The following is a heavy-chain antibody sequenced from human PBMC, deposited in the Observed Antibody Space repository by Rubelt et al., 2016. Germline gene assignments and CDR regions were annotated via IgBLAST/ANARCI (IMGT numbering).Heavy chain of an antibody. V-gene: IGHV1-69*05. J-gene: IGHJ3*02. CDR2: IIPIFGTA. D-gene: IGHD7-27*01. CDR3: ARDGLGNAAVDI. Sequence: QVQLVQSGAEVKKPGSSVKVSCKASGGTFSSYAISWVRQAPGQGLEWMGGIIPIFGTANYAQKFQGRVTITTDESTSTAYMGLSSLRSEDTAVYHCARDGLGNAAVDIWGQGTMVTVSS. CDR1: GGTFSSYA.